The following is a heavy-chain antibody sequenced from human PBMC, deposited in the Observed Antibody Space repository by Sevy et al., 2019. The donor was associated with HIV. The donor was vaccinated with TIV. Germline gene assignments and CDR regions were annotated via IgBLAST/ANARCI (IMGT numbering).Heavy chain of an antibody. CDR1: GFTFSNAW. V-gene: IGHV3-15*01. D-gene: IGHD2-21*02. J-gene: IGHJ4*02. CDR3: TADARSKLLY. CDR2: IRSKTDGGTT. Sequence: GGSLRLSCAASGFTFSNAWMSWVRQAPGKGLEWVGRIRSKTDGGTTDYAAPVKGRFTIARDDSKNTLYLQMNSLKAADAAVCYCTADARSKLLYWGQGTLVTVSS.